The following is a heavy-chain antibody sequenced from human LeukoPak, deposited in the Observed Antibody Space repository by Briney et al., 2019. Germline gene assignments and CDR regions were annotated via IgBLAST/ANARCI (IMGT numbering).Heavy chain of an antibody. CDR1: GGSVSSSSYF. D-gene: IGHD6-13*01. CDR3: ARHYLAGYSSSFYFDY. J-gene: IGHJ4*02. V-gene: IGHV4-39*01. CDR2: IYYSGGT. Sequence: SETLSLTCTVSGGSVSSSSYFWGWIRQPPGKGLEWIGSIYYSGGTYYNPSLKSRFTISVDTSKNQFSLKLSSVTAADTAVYYCARHYLAGYSSSFYFDYWGQGTLVTVSS.